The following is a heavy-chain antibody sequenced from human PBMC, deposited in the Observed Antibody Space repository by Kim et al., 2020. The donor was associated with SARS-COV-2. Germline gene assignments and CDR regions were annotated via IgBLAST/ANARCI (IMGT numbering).Heavy chain of an antibody. V-gene: IGHV1-3*01. D-gene: IGHD3-3*01. Sequence: ASVKVYCKASGNTFTSYGIHWVRQAPGQRLEWKGWINAGNGNTKYSQKFQGRVTITRDTSASTAYKELGSLRSEDTAVYYCARDRSWITIFGVVSRDYYFYMDVWSKGTPGTVSS. CDR3: ARDRSWITIFGVVSRDYYFYMDV. CDR1: GNTFTSYG. CDR2: INAGNGNT. J-gene: IGHJ6*03.